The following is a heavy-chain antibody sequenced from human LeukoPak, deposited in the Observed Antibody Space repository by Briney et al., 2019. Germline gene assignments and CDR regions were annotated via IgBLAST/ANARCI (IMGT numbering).Heavy chain of an antibody. J-gene: IGHJ5*02. CDR2: INSDGSTT. V-gene: IGHV3-74*01. CDR3: ARGARDIVVVPAAFDP. D-gene: IGHD2-2*01. CDR1: GLTFSSYW. Sequence: GGSLRLSCAASGLTFSSYWMHWVRQAPGKGLVWVSRINSDGSTTTYADSVKGRFTISRDNAKNTLYLQMNSLRAEDTAVYYCARGARDIVVVPAAFDPWGQGTLVTVSS.